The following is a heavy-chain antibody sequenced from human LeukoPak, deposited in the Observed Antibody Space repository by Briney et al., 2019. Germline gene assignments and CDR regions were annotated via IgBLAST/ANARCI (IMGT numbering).Heavy chain of an antibody. D-gene: IGHD3-10*01. J-gene: IGHJ4*02. V-gene: IGHV4-59*08. Sequence: SETLSLTCTVSGGSISSYYWSWIRQPPGKGLEWIGYIYYSGSTNYNPSLKSRITISVDTSKNQFSLKLSSVTAADTAVYYCASIPDPYGSRSYYPVWGQGTLVTVSS. CDR1: GGSISSYY. CDR3: ASIPDPYGSRSYYPV. CDR2: IYYSGST.